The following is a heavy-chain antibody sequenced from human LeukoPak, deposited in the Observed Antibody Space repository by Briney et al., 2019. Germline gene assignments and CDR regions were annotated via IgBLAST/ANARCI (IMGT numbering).Heavy chain of an antibody. CDR2: ISSNGGST. D-gene: IGHD5-24*01. CDR3: ARRDGYNDY. V-gene: IGHV3-64*01. CDR1: GFTFSSYA. Sequence: GGSLRLSCAASGFTFSSYAMHWVGKAPGKGLEYVSAISSNGGSTYYANSVKGRFTISRDNSKNTLYLQMGSLRAEDMAVYYCARRDGYNDYWGQGTPVTVSS. J-gene: IGHJ4*02.